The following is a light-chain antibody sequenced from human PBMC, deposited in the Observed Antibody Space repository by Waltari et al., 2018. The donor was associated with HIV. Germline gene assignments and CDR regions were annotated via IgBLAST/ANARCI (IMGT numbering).Light chain of an antibody. CDR2: EGS. J-gene: IGLJ2*01. CDR1: SSDVGSYNL. CDR3: CSYAGSSTHVV. V-gene: IGLV2-23*01. Sequence: QSALTQPASVSGSPGQSITISCTGTSSDVGSYNLVSWYQQHPGKAPKLMIYEGSKRPSGVSKRLSGSKSGDTDSLTICGLQAEDEADYSCCSYAGSSTHVVFGGGTKLTVL.